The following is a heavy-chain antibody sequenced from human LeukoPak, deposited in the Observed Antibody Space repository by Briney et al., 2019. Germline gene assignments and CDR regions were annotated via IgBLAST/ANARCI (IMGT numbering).Heavy chain of an antibody. CDR1: GGSISSGSYY. V-gene: IGHV4-61*02. CDR3: ARQYIDILTGYHRGELYWYFDL. D-gene: IGHD3-9*01. J-gene: IGHJ2*01. Sequence: SQTLSLTCTVSGGSISSGSYYWSWIRQPAGKGLEWIGRIYTSGSTNYNPSLKSRVTISIDTSKNQFSLKLNSVTAADTAVYYCARQYIDILTGYHRGELYWYFDLWGRGTLVTVSS. CDR2: IYTSGST.